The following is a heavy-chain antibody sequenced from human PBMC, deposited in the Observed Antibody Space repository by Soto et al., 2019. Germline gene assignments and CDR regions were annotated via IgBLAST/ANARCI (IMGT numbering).Heavy chain of an antibody. Sequence: PGGSLRLSCAASEFTVSSYAMSWVRQAPGKGLEWVSAISGSGGSTYYADSVKGRFTISRDNSKNTLYLQMNSLRAEDTAVYYCAKEINVQLWSTGYFQHWGQGTLVTVSS. J-gene: IGHJ1*01. CDR2: ISGSGGST. D-gene: IGHD5-18*01. CDR3: AKEINVQLWSTGYFQH. CDR1: EFTVSSYA. V-gene: IGHV3-23*01.